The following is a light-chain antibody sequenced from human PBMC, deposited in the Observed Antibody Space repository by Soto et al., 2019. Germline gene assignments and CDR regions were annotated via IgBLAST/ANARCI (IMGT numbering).Light chain of an antibody. V-gene: IGKV2-28*01. CDR1: QSLLHSNGYNY. CDR3: LQGLHTPLYT. Sequence: IVMTQSPLSLPATPGESASISCRSSQSLLHSNGYNYLDWYRQKPGQSPQLLIYFGAQRASGALARFRGSGAGTYFSLRISRVEVEDVGIYFCLQGLHTPLYTFGQGTQREI. J-gene: IGKJ2*01. CDR2: FGA.